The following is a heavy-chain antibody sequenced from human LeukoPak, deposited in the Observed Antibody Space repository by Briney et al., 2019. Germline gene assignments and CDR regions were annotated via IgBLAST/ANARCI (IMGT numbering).Heavy chain of an antibody. J-gene: IGHJ3*01. CDR3: AKRRLEDSGTYGGGFDF. D-gene: IGHD4-23*01. CDR2: ISSSSSYI. CDR1: GFTFSSYS. Sequence: GGSLRLSCAASGFTFSSYSMNWVRQAPGKGLEWVSSISSSSSYIYYTDSVKGRFTISRDNAKNSLYLQMNSLRAEDTAVYYCAKRRLEDSGTYGGGFDFWGQGTMVTVSS. V-gene: IGHV3-21*01.